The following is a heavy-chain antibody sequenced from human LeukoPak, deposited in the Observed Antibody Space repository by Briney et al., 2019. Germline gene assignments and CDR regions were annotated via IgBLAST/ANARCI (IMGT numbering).Heavy chain of an antibody. D-gene: IGHD2-8*01. CDR1: GYSFTTYW. CDR2: IHPGDSDT. V-gene: IGHV5-51*01. Sequence: VESLKISCKVSGYSFTTYWIGWVRQMPGKDLEWMGIIHPGDSDTKYSPSFQGQVTISVDKSISTAYLQWSSLKASDTAMYYCARHSALMPAPYWYFDLWGRGTLVTVSS. J-gene: IGHJ2*01. CDR3: ARHSALMPAPYWYFDL.